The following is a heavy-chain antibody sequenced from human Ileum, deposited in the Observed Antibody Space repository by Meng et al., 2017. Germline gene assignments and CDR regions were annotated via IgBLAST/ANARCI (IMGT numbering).Heavy chain of an antibody. V-gene: IGHV3-74*03. CDR2: INPDGSNT. CDR1: EFGFRSYW. J-gene: IGHJ4*02. Sequence: VLVLDSGGALVRPGGALEVSLTDIEFGFRSYWLNWFRQVQGKGLVWVSRINPDGSNTKYADFVKGRFTISRDNAKNTLYLQLNSLGAEDTAIYYCAKDIHWGASDYWGQGTLVTVSS. D-gene: IGHD7-27*01. CDR3: AKDIHWGASDY.